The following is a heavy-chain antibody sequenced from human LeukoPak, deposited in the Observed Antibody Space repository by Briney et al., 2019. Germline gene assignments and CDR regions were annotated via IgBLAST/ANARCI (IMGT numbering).Heavy chain of an antibody. D-gene: IGHD4-23*01. V-gene: IGHV4-61*02. Sequence: SETLSLTCTVSGGSISSGSYWWNWIRQPAGKGLEWIGRIYTDTITNYNPSLKSRVTISVDTSKNQFSLKLSSVTAADTAVYYCARAYGGNSQYFQHWGQGTPVTVSS. CDR2: IYTDTIT. J-gene: IGHJ1*01. CDR1: GGSISSGSYW. CDR3: ARAYGGNSQYFQH.